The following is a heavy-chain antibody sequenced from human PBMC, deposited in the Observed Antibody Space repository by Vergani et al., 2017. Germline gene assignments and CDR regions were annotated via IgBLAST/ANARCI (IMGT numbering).Heavy chain of an antibody. D-gene: IGHD6-19*01. V-gene: IGHV4-59*01. Sequence: QLQPQESGSGLVKPSQTLSLTCAVSGGSINYYYWNWIRQPPRKGLEWIGFIYYSGSTNYNPSLKSRVTISVDTSKNQFSLNLRSVTAADTAVYYCTRDLGSGGGWFDPWGQGTLVTVSS. J-gene: IGHJ5*02. CDR2: IYYSGST. CDR3: TRDLGSGGGWFDP. CDR1: GGSINYYY.